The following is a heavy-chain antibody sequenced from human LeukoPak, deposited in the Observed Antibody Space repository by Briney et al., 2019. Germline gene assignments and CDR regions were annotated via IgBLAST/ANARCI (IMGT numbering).Heavy chain of an antibody. CDR3: AREWGSRRITPDY. Sequence: ASVKVSCKASGYTFTGYYMHWVRQAPGQGLEWMGIINPSGGSTSYAQKFQGRVTMTRDMSTSTVYMELSSLRSEDTAVYYCAREWGSRRITPDYWGQGTLVTVSS. J-gene: IGHJ4*02. D-gene: IGHD3-10*01. CDR2: INPSGGST. CDR1: GYTFTGYY. V-gene: IGHV1-46*01.